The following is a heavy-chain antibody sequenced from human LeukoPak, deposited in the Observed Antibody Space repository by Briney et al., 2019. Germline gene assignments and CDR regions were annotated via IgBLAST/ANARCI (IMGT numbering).Heavy chain of an antibody. CDR2: IIPIFGTA. V-gene: IGHV1-69*06. CDR3: ARDGGLGTRQNDAFDI. J-gene: IGHJ3*02. Sequence: ASVKVSCKASGGTFGSYAISWVRQAPGQGLEWMGGIIPIFGTANYAQKFQGRVTITADKSTSTAYMELSSLRSEDTAVYYCARDGGLGTRQNDAFDIWGQGTMVTVSS. CDR1: GGTFGSYA. D-gene: IGHD4-23*01.